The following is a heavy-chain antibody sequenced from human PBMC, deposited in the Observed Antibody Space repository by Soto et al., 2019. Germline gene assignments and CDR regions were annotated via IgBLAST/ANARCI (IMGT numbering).Heavy chain of an antibody. D-gene: IGHD4-4*01. CDR2: MSFDETKK. V-gene: IGHV3-30-3*01. J-gene: IGHJ6*02. CDR3: ARSHAPYDEDTTGFIFVLDV. Sequence: QLRLVESGVGVVQPRRSLRLSCAPPGFSFSNYAMHWVRQAPGKGLEWVAVMSFDETKKYHAASVEGRFNISRDNSQNTLDLQMNSLRAEDTSLYYCARSHAPYDEDTTGFIFVLDVWGQGTTV. CDR1: GFSFSNYA.